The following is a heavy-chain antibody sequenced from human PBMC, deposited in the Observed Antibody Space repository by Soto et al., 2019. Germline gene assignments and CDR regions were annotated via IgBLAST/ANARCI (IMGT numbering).Heavy chain of an antibody. CDR1: GYTFTNYG. V-gene: IGHV1-18*01. CDR2: ISAYNGNT. Sequence: QVRLVQSGAEMGQPGASVKVSCKASGYTFTNYGITWVRQAPGQGLEWMGWISAYNGNTNYEQKFQDRVTMTTDTSTSTAYMEVRSLRYDDAAVYYCAIDTTVGSDALDIWGQGTMVTVSS. D-gene: IGHD4-17*01. CDR3: AIDTTVGSDALDI. J-gene: IGHJ3*02.